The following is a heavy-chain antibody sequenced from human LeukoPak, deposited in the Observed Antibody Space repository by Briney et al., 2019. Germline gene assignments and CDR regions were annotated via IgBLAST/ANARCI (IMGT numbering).Heavy chain of an antibody. V-gene: IGHV4-59*01. Sequence: SETLSLTCTVSGGSISSYYWSWIRQPPGKGLEWIGYIYYSGSTNYNPSLKSRVTISVDTSKNQFSLKLSSVTAADTAVYYCARAGSSSTSSGFDYWDQGTLVTVSS. D-gene: IGHD2-2*01. CDR2: IYYSGST. J-gene: IGHJ4*02. CDR1: GGSISSYY. CDR3: ARAGSSSTSSGFDY.